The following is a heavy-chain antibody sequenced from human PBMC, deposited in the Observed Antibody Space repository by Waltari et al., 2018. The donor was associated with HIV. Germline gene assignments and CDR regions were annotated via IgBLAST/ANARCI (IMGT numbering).Heavy chain of an antibody. J-gene: IGHJ6*02. D-gene: IGHD5-18*01. CDR3: ASPDTTMVHGHYYFYHMDV. CDR2: IYTGGST. Sequence: EVQLVESGGGLVQPGGSLRLSCAASGFTVSSNYMSWARQAPGKGLEWVSLIYTGGSTYYADSVKGRFTISRDNSKNTLYLQMNSLRAEDTAVYYCASPDTTMVHGHYYFYHMDVSGQGTTVTVSS. CDR1: GFTVSSNY. V-gene: IGHV3-66*01.